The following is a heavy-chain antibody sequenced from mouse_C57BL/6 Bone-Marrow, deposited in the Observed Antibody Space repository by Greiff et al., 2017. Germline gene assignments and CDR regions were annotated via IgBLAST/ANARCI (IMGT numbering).Heavy chain of an antibody. CDR2: INPSNGGT. CDR3: ERSRLSGSSS. J-gene: IGHJ4*01. Sequence: QVQLQQPGTELVKPGASVKLSCKASGYTFTSYWMHWVKQRPGHGLEWIGNINPSNGGTNYNEKFKSTAKLTVDKSSSTAYMQLSSLTSEDSAVYYCERSRLSGSSSWGQGTSVTVSS. CDR1: GYTFTSYW. D-gene: IGHD1-1*01. V-gene: IGHV1-53*01.